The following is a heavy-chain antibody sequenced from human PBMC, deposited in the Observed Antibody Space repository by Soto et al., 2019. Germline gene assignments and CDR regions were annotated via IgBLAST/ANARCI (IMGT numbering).Heavy chain of an antibody. V-gene: IGHV3-30*18. Sequence: GGSLRLSCAASGFTFSSYGMHWVRQAPGKGLEWVAVISYDGSNKYYADSVKGRFTISRDNSKNTLYLQMNSLRAEDTAVYYCAKDKRYSSSWRRNWNVDMGSFDYWGQGTLVTVSS. CDR3: AKDKRYSSSWRRNWNVDMGSFDY. CDR1: GFTFSSYG. CDR2: ISYDGSNK. D-gene: IGHD6-13*01. J-gene: IGHJ4*02.